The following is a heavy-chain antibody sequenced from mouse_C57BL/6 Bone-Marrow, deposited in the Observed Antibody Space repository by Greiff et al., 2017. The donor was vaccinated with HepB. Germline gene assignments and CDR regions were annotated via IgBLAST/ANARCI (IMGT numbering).Heavy chain of an antibody. CDR2: IYPGSGST. Sequence: VQLQQPGAELVKPGASVKMSCKASGYTFTSYWITWVKQRPGQGLEWIGDIYPGSGSTNYNEKFKSKATLTVDTSSSTAYMQLSSLTSEDSAVYYCARCIITTVVAGKNYFDYWGQGTTLTVSS. V-gene: IGHV1-55*01. CDR3: ARCIITTVVAGKNYFDY. CDR1: GYTFTSYW. D-gene: IGHD1-1*01. J-gene: IGHJ2*01.